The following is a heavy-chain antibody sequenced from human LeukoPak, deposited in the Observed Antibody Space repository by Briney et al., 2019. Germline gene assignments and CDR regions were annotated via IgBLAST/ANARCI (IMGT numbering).Heavy chain of an antibody. CDR3: ARGPSYDILTGPPGY. J-gene: IGHJ4*02. CDR2: IYHGGST. Sequence: SETLSLTCTVSGGSISSYYWSWIRQPPGKGLEWIGSIYHGGSTYYNPSLKSRVTISVDTSKNQFSLKLSSVTAADTAVYYCARGPSYDILTGPPGYWGQGTLVTVSS. V-gene: IGHV4-4*08. D-gene: IGHD3-9*01. CDR1: GGSISSYY.